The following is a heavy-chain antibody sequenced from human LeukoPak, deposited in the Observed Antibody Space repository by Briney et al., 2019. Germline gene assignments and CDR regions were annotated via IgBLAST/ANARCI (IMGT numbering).Heavy chain of an antibody. CDR2: IYYSGST. CDR1: GGSISSYY. J-gene: IGHJ6*02. CDR3: ARDDSSGYYYGIYGMDV. Sequence: PSETLSLTCTVSGGSISSYYWSWIRQPPGKGLEWIGYIYYSGSTNYNPSLKSRVTISVDTSKNQFSLKLSSVTAADTAVYYCARDDSSGYYYGIYGMDVWGQGTTVTVSS. D-gene: IGHD3-22*01. V-gene: IGHV4-59*01.